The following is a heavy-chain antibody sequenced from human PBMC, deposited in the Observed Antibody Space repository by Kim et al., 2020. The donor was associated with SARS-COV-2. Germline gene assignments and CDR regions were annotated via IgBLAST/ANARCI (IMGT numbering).Heavy chain of an antibody. J-gene: IGHJ4*02. Sequence: KEEGMQKDYVDSVEGRFTSSRDHAENSLYLQMNSLRAEETAVYYCGRDYSDWGQGTLVTVSS. CDR3: GRDYSD. V-gene: IGHV3-7*01. CDR2: KEEGMQK. D-gene: IGHD6-13*01.